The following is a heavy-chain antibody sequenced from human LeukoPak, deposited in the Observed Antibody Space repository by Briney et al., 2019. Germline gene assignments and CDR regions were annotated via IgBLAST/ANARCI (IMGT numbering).Heavy chain of an antibody. CDR1: GFPVSSYY. J-gene: IGHJ4*02. D-gene: IGHD6-19*01. CDR2: IYSGGST. V-gene: IGHV3-66*01. Sequence: GGSLTLSCAPSGFPVSSYYMRWAPRATGKGVEWVLVIYSGGSTYSADSVRGRFTISRDNSKNTLYLQMNSLRAEDTAVYYCARSLIAVAGTIYFDYWGQGTLVTVSS. CDR3: ARSLIAVAGTIYFDY.